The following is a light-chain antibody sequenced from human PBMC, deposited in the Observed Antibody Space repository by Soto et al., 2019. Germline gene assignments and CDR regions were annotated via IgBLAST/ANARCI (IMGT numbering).Light chain of an antibody. V-gene: IGKV1-5*01. CDR2: DVS. Sequence: DIQMTQSPSTLSASIGDRVTITCRASQRISAWVAWYQQKPGKAPKLPMHDVSTLESGVPSRFSGSGNGREFTLTITSLQPDDFATYYCQQYNSFSWTFGQGTKVEIK. J-gene: IGKJ1*01. CDR1: QRISAW. CDR3: QQYNSFSWT.